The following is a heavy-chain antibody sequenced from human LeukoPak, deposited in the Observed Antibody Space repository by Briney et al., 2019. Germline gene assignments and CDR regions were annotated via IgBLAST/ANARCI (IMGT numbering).Heavy chain of an antibody. CDR1: GFTFDDYA. Sequence: PGGSLRLSCAASGFTFDDYAMHWVRQAPGKGLEWVSGISWNSGSIGYADSVKGRFTISRDNAKNSLYLQMNSLRAEDTALYYCAKGGVTGDAFDTWGQGTMVTVSS. J-gene: IGHJ3*02. D-gene: IGHD2-21*02. CDR3: AKGGVTGDAFDT. V-gene: IGHV3-9*01. CDR2: ISWNSGSI.